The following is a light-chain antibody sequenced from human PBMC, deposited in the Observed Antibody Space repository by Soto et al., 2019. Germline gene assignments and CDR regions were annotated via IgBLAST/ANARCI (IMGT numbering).Light chain of an antibody. Sequence: EVVRAHSPATLSGSPGERVTFSFRASQSVSSNLAWYQQKPGQAPRLLIYDASNRATGIPARFSGSGSGTDFTLTISSLQAEDFAVYYCQQRSNWPTFGQGTRLEIK. V-gene: IGKV3-11*01. J-gene: IGKJ5*01. CDR3: QQRSNWPT. CDR2: DAS. CDR1: QSVSSN.